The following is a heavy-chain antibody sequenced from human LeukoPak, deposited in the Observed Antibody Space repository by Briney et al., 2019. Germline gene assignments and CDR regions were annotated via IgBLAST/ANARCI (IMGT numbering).Heavy chain of an antibody. Sequence: GGSLRLSCAASGFTFSSYAMHWVRQAPGKGLEWVAVISYDGSNKYYADSVKGRFTISRDNSKNTLYLQMNSLRAEDTAVYYCARGMTPGIAAANPFDYWGQGTLVTVAS. CDR2: ISYDGSNK. J-gene: IGHJ4*02. V-gene: IGHV3-30-3*01. CDR1: GFTFSSYA. CDR3: ARGMTPGIAAANPFDY. D-gene: IGHD6-13*01.